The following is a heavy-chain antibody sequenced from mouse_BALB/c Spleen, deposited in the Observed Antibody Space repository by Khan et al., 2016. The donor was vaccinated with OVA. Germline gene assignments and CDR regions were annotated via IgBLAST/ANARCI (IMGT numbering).Heavy chain of an antibody. V-gene: IGHV1S137*01. CDR3: GRGGGGGRFAY. Sequence: QVQLQQSGAELVRPGVSVKISCKGSGYTFTDFTMHWVKQSHAKSLEWIGVVNTYYGDATYNQKFKGKATMTVDKSSTPAYLELARLTSEDSAINYWGRGGGGGRFAYWGQGTLVTVSA. D-gene: IGHD2-14*01. CDR2: VNTYYGDA. CDR1: GYTFTDFT. J-gene: IGHJ3*01.